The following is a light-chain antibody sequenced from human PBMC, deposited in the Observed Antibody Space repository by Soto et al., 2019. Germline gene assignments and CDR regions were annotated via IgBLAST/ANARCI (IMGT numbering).Light chain of an antibody. CDR3: QQYNSYSWT. Sequence: AIRMTQSPSSFSASTGDRVTITCRASQGISSYLAWYQQKPGKAPKLLIYKASSLESGVPSRFSGSVSGTEGTITISSLQPDDGAAYYCQQYNSYSWTFGQGTKVDIK. CDR2: KAS. V-gene: IGKV1-8*01. CDR1: QGISSY. J-gene: IGKJ1*01.